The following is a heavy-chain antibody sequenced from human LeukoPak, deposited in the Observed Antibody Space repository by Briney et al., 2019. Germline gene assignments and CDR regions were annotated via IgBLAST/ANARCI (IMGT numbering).Heavy chain of an antibody. D-gene: IGHD6-13*01. Sequence: SETLSLTCTVSGGSISSYYWSWIRQPPGKGLEWIGYIYYSGSTNYNPSLKSRVTISVDTSKNQFSLKLSSVTAADTAVYYCARGKGIAAAGTGFGDWGQGTLVTVSS. CDR1: GGSISSYY. J-gene: IGHJ4*02. V-gene: IGHV4-59*08. CDR3: ARGKGIAAAGTGFGD. CDR2: IYYSGST.